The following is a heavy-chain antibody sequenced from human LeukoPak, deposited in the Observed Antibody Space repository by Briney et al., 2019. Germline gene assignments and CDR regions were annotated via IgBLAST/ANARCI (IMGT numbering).Heavy chain of an antibody. Sequence: SETLSLTCAVYGGSFSGYYWSWIRQPPGKGLEWIGEINHSGSTNYNPSLKSRATISVDTSKNQFSLKLSSVTAADTAVYYCARPRYSSGWRGDYFDYWGQGTLVTVSS. J-gene: IGHJ4*02. CDR1: GGSFSGYY. D-gene: IGHD6-19*01. CDR3: ARPRYSSGWRGDYFDY. CDR2: INHSGST. V-gene: IGHV4-34*01.